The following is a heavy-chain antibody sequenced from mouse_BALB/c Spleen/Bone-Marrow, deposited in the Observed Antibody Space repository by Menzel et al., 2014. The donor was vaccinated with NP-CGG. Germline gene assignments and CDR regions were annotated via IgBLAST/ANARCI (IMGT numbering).Heavy chain of an antibody. CDR2: IKTKTNDYGT. Sequence: DVKLVESGGGLVQPGGSLKLSCVASGFTFNTYAMNWVRQAPGKGLEWVARIKTKTNDYGTFYADSVKDRFTISRDDSQNMLYLQMSNFKTEDTAMYYCVMATAYYFDYWGQGTPLTVSS. D-gene: IGHD1-2*01. J-gene: IGHJ2*01. CDR3: VMATAYYFDY. V-gene: IGHV10-1*02. CDR1: GFTFNTYA.